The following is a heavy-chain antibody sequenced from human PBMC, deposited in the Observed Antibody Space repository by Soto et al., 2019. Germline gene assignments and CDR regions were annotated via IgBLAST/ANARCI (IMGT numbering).Heavy chain of an antibody. J-gene: IGHJ5*02. V-gene: IGHV4-39*01. D-gene: IGHD2-15*01. CDR1: GGSISSRSYY. CDR2: SYYSGST. CDR3: ATHVRFTDIVVVVAATPPNWFDP. Sequence: QLQLQESGPGLVKPSETLSLTCSVSGGSISSRSYYWGWIRQPPGKGLEWIGSSYYSGSTYYNPSLKSRVTISVYTSKNQFSMKLSSVTAADTAVYSCATHVRFTDIVVVVAATPPNWFDPWGQGTLVTVSS.